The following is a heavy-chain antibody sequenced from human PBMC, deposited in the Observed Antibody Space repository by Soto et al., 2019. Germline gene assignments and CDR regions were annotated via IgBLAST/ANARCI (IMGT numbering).Heavy chain of an antibody. CDR1: GFTFSSYS. J-gene: IGHJ5*02. CDR2: ISSSSSYI. CDR3: ARDHRAPFDP. V-gene: IGHV3-21*01. Sequence: GGSLRLSCAASGFTFSSYSMNWVRQAPGKGLEWVSSISSSSSYIYYADSVKGRFTISRDNAKNSLYLQMNSLRAEDTAVYYCARDHRAPFDPWGQGTLVTVSS. D-gene: IGHD3-10*01.